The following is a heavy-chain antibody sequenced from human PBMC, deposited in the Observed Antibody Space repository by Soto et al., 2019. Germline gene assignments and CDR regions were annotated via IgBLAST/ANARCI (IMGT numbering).Heavy chain of an antibody. CDR3: ARNSGMFGGSCYDY. CDR2: INHSGST. D-gene: IGHD2-15*01. V-gene: IGHV4-34*01. J-gene: IGHJ4*02. Sequence: SETRSLTCAVYGGSFSGYYWSWIRQPPGKGLEWIGEINHSGSTNYNPSLKSRVTISVDTSKNQSSLKLSSVTAADTAVYYCARNSGMFGGSCYDYWGQGTLVTVS. CDR1: GGSFSGYY.